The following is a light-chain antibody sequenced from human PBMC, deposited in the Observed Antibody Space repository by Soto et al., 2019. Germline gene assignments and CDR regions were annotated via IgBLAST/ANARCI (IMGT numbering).Light chain of an antibody. CDR3: QQNYYNPST. V-gene: IGKV1-39*01. J-gene: IGKJ1*01. CDR1: QSMRSY. CDR2: AAS. Sequence: DIQMTQSPSSLSASVGARVTITCRASQSMRSYLNWYQQKPWNAPKLLIYAASRLQSVVPSRFGGSGPGTDFNPTISSPQTEYFATYDCQQNYYNPSTVGQGTRV.